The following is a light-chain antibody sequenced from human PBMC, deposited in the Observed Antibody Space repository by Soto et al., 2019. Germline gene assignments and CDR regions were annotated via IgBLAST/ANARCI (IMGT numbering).Light chain of an antibody. Sequence: DIVMTQSPDSLAVSLGERATINCKSSQSVLYSSNNKNYLAWYQQKPGQPPKLLIYWASTRESGVPDRFSGSGSGTDFTLTISSLQAEDAAVYYCQQYYSIRTLGQGTKVDSK. CDR1: QSVLYSSNNKNY. V-gene: IGKV4-1*01. CDR3: QQYYSIRT. CDR2: WAS. J-gene: IGKJ1*01.